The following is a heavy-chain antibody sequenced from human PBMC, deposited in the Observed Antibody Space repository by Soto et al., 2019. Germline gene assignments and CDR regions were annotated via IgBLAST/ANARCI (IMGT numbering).Heavy chain of an antibody. V-gene: IGHV1-2*04. J-gene: IGHJ6*02. Sequence: ASVKVSCKASGYTFTGYYMHWVRQAPGQGLEWMGWINPNSGGTNCAQKFQGWVTMTRDTSISTAYMELSRLRSDDTAVYYCARGPGTILDGMDVWGQGTTVTVSS. CDR3: ARGPGTILDGMDV. CDR1: GYTFTGYY. CDR2: INPNSGGT. D-gene: IGHD1-7*01.